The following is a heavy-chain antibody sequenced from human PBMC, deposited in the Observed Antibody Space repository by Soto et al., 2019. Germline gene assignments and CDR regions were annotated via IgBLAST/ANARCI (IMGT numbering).Heavy chain of an antibody. D-gene: IGHD4-17*01. CDR2: ISTYKGNT. J-gene: IGHJ4*02. CDR3: TRDGYGDYGD. CDR1: GYTFTSNG. V-gene: IGHV1-18*01. Sequence: QVQLVQSGAEVKKPGTSVKVSCKASGYTFTSNGITWGRQAPGPGLEWRGWISTYKGNTNYSQKLQGRVTITRDTSTSIAYRELRDLRSDYTAVYYWTRDGYGDYGDWGQGSLVTVSS.